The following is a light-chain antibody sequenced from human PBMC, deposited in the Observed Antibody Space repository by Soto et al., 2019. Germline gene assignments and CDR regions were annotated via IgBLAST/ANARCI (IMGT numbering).Light chain of an antibody. V-gene: IGLV1-40*01. CDR3: QSYDISLHNYV. J-gene: IGLJ1*01. CDR2: GDN. Sequence: QPVLTQPPSVSGVPGQRVSISCTGSTSNIGAPYDVHWYQHLPGTAPKLLIYGDNNRPSGVPDRFSGSKSGTSASLAITRLQAEDEADYYCQSYDISLHNYVFGTGTKLTVL. CDR1: TSNIGAPYD.